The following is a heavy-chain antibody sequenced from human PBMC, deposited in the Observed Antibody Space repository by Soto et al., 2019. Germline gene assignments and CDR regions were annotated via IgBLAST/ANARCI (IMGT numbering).Heavy chain of an antibody. CDR1: GYTFTDCY. V-gene: IGHV1-2*02. CDR3: VRDGLVSSARYYFDY. CDR2: INPKRGGT. D-gene: IGHD6-13*01. Sequence: ASVKVSCKASGYTFTDCYIHWVRQAPGQGLEWMGWINPKRGGTNIAQRFKGRVNMTRDMSISTVYMEMNRLKSDDTAVYYCVRDGLVSSARYYFDYWGQGTLVTVSS. J-gene: IGHJ4*02.